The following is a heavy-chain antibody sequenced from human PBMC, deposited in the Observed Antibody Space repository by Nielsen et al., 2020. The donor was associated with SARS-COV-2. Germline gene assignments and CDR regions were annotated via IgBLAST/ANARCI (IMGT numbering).Heavy chain of an antibody. Sequence: ASVKVSCKASGYTFTTYIIHWVRQAPGQGLEWMGWINTGNGNTKRSQEFQGRVTLNRDTSASTAYMELSSLRSEDTAVYYCARDRQKRFDFWGQGTLVTVSS. CDR2: INTGNGNT. CDR3: ARDRQKRFDF. CDR1: GYTFTTYI. J-gene: IGHJ4*02. V-gene: IGHV1-3*04.